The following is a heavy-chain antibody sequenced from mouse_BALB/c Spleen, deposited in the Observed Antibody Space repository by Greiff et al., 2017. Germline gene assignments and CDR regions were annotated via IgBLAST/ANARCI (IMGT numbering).Heavy chain of an antibody. Sequence: QVQLQQPGAELVKPGTSVKLSCKASGYNFTSYWINWVKLRPGQGLEWIGDIYPGSGSTNYNEKFKSKATLTVDTSSSTAYMQLSSLASEDSALYYCARSMIPSMDDWGQGTSVTVSS. CDR1: GYNFTSYW. CDR3: ARSMIPSMDD. D-gene: IGHD2-3*01. J-gene: IGHJ4*01. V-gene: IGHV1-55*01. CDR2: IYPGSGST.